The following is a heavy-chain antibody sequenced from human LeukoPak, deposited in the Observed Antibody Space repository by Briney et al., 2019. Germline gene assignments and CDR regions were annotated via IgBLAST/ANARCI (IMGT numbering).Heavy chain of an antibody. CDR3: ARDRGHYFDY. Sequence: GGSLRLSCVASGFTFSSHSINWVRQAPGKGLEWVSYISTSSSTIYYADSVKGRFTISRDNAKNSLYLQMNSLRDEDTAVYYCARDRGHYFDYWGQGTLVTVSS. CDR2: ISTSSSTI. J-gene: IGHJ4*02. V-gene: IGHV3-48*02. D-gene: IGHD2-15*01. CDR1: GFTFSSHS.